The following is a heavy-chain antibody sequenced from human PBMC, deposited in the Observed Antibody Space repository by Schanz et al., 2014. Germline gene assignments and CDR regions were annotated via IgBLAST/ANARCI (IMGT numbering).Heavy chain of an antibody. CDR3: ARRVPYSFGLDV. CDR2: ISSDGSNK. J-gene: IGHJ6*02. D-gene: IGHD1-1*01. V-gene: IGHV3-30*19. Sequence: VQLVESGGGLVQPGRSLRLSCAASGFTFSSYGMHWVRQAPGKGLEWVAVISSDGSNKYYADSVKGRFTISRENSKNSLYLQMDSLRAEDTAVYYCARRVPYSFGLDVWGQGATVTVSS. CDR1: GFTFSSYG.